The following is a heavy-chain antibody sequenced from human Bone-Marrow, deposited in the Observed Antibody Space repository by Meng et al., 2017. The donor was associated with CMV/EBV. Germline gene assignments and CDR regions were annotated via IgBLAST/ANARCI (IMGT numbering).Heavy chain of an antibody. D-gene: IGHD3-3*01. Sequence: SVKVSCKASGGTFSSYAISWVRQAPGQGLEWIGGIIPIFGTANYAQKFQGRVTMTRDTSTSTVYMELSSLRSEDTAVYYCARDNRVDHPVLEWFFVWGQGTLVTVS. CDR2: IIPIFGTA. CDR1: GGTFSSYA. V-gene: IGHV1-69*05. J-gene: IGHJ1*01. CDR3: ARDNRVDHPVLEWFFV.